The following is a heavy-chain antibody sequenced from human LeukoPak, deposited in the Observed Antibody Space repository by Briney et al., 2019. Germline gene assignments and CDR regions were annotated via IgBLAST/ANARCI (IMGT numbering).Heavy chain of an antibody. D-gene: IGHD3-10*01. CDR2: INHSGST. Sequence: SETLSLTCAVYGESFSGYYWSWLRQPPGKGLEWIGEINHSGSTNYRPSLKSRVTISVDTSRNQFSLKLNSVTAADTAVYYCARRGGGYYDSGSYYLDYWGQGTLVTVSS. J-gene: IGHJ4*02. CDR1: GESFSGYY. V-gene: IGHV4-34*01. CDR3: ARRGGGYYDSGSYYLDY.